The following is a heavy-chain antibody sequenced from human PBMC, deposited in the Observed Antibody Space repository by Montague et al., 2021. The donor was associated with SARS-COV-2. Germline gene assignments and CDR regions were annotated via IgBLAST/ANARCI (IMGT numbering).Heavy chain of an antibody. D-gene: IGHD2-2*01. CDR2: VFYRGNT. CDR3: ARRNYCSSSSCYNGGFDN. Sequence: SETLSLTCTVSGGSIGTGYYFWSWIRQSPGKGLEWLGTVFYRGNTYYNPSLKSRVTISVDTSTNQFSLKLTSVTVAETAIYFSARRNYCSSSSCYNGGFDNWGQGAVVTVSS. J-gene: IGHJ3*02. CDR1: GGSIGTGYYF. V-gene: IGHV4-39*01.